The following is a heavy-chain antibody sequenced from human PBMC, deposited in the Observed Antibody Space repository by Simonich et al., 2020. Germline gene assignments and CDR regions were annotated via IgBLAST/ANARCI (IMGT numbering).Heavy chain of an antibody. CDR3: ACLGTGDAFDI. CDR2: IKKDGSEK. D-gene: IGHD3-9*01. Sequence: EVQLVESGGGLVQPGGSLRLSCAASGFTFSSYWMSWVRQAPGKGLEWGANIKKDGSEKYYGDSVKGRFTISRDNAKNSLYLQMNSLRAEDTAVYYCACLGTGDAFDIWGQGTMVTVSS. J-gene: IGHJ3*02. CDR1: GFTFSSYW. V-gene: IGHV3-7*01.